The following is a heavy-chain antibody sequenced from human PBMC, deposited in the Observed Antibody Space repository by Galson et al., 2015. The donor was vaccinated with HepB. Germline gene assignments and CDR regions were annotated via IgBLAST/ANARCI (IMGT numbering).Heavy chain of an antibody. D-gene: IGHD2-2*01. J-gene: IGHJ4*02. CDR2: ISGSGGST. V-gene: IGHV3-23*01. CDR1: GFTFSSYA. CDR3: AKDQVVVVPAAPFDY. Sequence: SLRLSGAASGFTFSSYAMSWVRQAPGKGLEWVSAISGSGGSTYYADSVKGRFTISRDNSKNTLYLQMNSLRAEDTAVYYCAKDQVVVVPAAPFDYWGQGTLVTVSS.